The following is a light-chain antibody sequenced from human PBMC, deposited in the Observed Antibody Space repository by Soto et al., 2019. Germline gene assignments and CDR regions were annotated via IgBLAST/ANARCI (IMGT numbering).Light chain of an antibody. Sequence: EIPNSQSPSTLSPSEGDRVPITCRASQSISSWLAWYQQKPGKASKLLIYDASSLESGVPSRFSGSGSGTEFTLTISSLQPDDFATYYCQQYNSYWTFGQGTKVDIK. J-gene: IGKJ1*01. CDR2: DAS. V-gene: IGKV1-5*01. CDR1: QSISSW. CDR3: QQYNSYWT.